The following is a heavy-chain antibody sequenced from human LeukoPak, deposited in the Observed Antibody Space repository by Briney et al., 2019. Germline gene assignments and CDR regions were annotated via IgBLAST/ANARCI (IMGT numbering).Heavy chain of an antibody. D-gene: IGHD2/OR15-2a*01. V-gene: IGHV5-51*01. CDR3: ARFSYRLSFDS. CDR2: IHPGDSET. Sequence: GESLKISCQGSGYSFPNYWIAWVRQLPGKGLEWMGSIHPGDSETRYNPSIRGQFNISIDKSLSSAYLQWSSLKAADTGMYYCARFSYRLSFDSWGQGALITVS. J-gene: IGHJ4*02. CDR1: GYSFPNYW.